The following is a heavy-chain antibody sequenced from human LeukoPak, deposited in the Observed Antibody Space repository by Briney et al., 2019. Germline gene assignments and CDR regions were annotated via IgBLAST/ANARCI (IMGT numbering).Heavy chain of an antibody. CDR3: AKAPLDH. Sequence: GGSLRLSCAASGFTFSSYGMHWVRQAPGKGLEWVAVISYDGSNKYYADSVKGRFTISRDNSKNTLYLQMNSLRAEDTAVYYCAKAPLDHWGQGTLVTVSS. CDR1: GFTFSSYG. J-gene: IGHJ4*02. V-gene: IGHV3-30*18. CDR2: ISYDGSNK.